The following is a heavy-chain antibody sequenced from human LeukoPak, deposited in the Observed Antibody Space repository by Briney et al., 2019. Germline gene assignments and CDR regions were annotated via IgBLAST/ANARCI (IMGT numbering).Heavy chain of an antibody. CDR1: GDSISSSSSY. J-gene: IGHJ5*02. D-gene: IGHD4-11*01. V-gene: IGHV4-39*07. CDR2: IYYSGST. Sequence: SETLSLTCTVSGDSISSSSSYWGWIRQPPGEGLEWIGSIYYSGSTYYNTSLKSRVTISVDTSKNQFSLKLSSVTAADTAVYYCARDQGLQNWFDPRGQGTLVTVSS. CDR3: ARDQGLQNWFDP.